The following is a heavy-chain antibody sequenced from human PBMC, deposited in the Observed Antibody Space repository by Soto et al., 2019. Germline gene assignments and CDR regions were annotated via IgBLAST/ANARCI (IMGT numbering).Heavy chain of an antibody. V-gene: IGHV3-66*01. CDR1: GFTVSSHY. D-gene: IGHD3-10*01. Sequence: EVQLVESGGGLVQPGGSLRLSCAASGFTVSSHYINWVRQAPGKGLDWVSVIYNSGTSFYADSAKGGLTVSTDTAKNSVFLQMSSRRAEDTAVYFCVRGRWIVLGLIPDAFDIWGQGPMVTFSS. CDR3: VRGRWIVLGLIPDAFDI. CDR2: IYNSGTS. J-gene: IGHJ3*02.